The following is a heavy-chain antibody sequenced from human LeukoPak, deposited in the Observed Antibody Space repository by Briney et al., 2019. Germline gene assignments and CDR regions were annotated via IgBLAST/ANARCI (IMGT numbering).Heavy chain of an antibody. CDR1: GFTFSSYG. D-gene: IGHD3-10*01. Sequence: GGSLRLSCAASGFTFSSYGMHWVRQAPGKGLEWVAVISYDGSNKYYADSVKGRFTISRDNSKNTLYLQMNSLRAEDTAVYYCAKDGVLITILRAPYYFDYWAREPWSPSPQ. V-gene: IGHV3-30*18. CDR3: AKDGVLITILRAPYYFDY. J-gene: IGHJ4*02. CDR2: ISYDGSNK.